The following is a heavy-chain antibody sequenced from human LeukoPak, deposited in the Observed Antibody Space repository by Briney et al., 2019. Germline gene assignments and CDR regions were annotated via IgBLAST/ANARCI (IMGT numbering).Heavy chain of an antibody. J-gene: IGHJ4*02. CDR1: GYTFTSYG. Sequence: ASVKVSCKASGYTFTSYGISWVRQAPGQGLEWMGWISAYNGNTNYAQKLQGRVTMTTDTSTSTAYMELRSLRSDDTAVYYCAGADDYYDSSGDLFDFWGQGTLVTVSS. CDR3: AGADDYYDSSGDLFDF. V-gene: IGHV1-18*01. CDR2: ISAYNGNT. D-gene: IGHD3-22*01.